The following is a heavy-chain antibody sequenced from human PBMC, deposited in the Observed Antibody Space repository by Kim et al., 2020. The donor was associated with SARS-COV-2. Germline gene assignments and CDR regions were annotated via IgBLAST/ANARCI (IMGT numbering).Heavy chain of an antibody. Sequence: YAVSVKGRFTISRANAKNSLYLEMNSLRPEDAALYYCVKGPRNFYYYGMDVWGQGTTVTVSS. V-gene: IGHV3-9*01. CDR3: VKGPRNFYYYGMDV. J-gene: IGHJ6*02.